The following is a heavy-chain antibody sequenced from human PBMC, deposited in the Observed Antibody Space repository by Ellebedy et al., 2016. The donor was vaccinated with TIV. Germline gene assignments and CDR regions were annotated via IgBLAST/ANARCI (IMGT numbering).Heavy chain of an antibody. D-gene: IGHD3-22*01. Sequence: ASVKVSCXASGYTFTTYTMHWVRQAPGQGLEWMGWINAGSGKAKSSQRFQGRVTITRDTSASTAYMELSSLGSGDTAVYYCARETHFYDSRSDYPWGSWGQGTLVIVSS. CDR3: ARETHFYDSRSDYPWGS. V-gene: IGHV1-3*01. J-gene: IGHJ5*02. CDR1: GYTFTTYT. CDR2: INAGSGKA.